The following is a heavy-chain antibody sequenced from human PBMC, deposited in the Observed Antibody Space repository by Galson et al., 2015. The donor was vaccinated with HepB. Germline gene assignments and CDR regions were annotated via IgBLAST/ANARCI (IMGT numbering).Heavy chain of an antibody. CDR1: GFTISSFW. CDR2: IKRDGSEK. J-gene: IGHJ4*02. V-gene: IGHV3-7*03. D-gene: IGHD6-6*01. Sequence: SLRLSCAASGFTISSFWMSWVRQAPGKGLEWVANIKRDGSEKYYVDSVKGRFSISRDNAQNSLYLQMNSLRAEDTAMYYCAREPLLDFAGGSSFFDYWGQGTLVAVSS. CDR3: AREPLLDFAGGSSFFDY.